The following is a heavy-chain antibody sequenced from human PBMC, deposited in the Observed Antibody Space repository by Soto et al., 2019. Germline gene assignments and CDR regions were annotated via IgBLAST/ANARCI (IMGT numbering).Heavy chain of an antibody. CDR3: ARVPDR. V-gene: IGHV4-30-2*01. Sequence: SETLSLTCAVSGGSISSGGYSWSWIRQPPGKGLEWIGYIYHSGSTYYNPSLKSRVAISVDRSKNQFSLKLSSVTAANTAVYYCARVPDRWGQGTLVTVSS. D-gene: IGHD2-2*01. CDR2: IYHSGST. CDR1: GGSISSGGYS. J-gene: IGHJ5*02.